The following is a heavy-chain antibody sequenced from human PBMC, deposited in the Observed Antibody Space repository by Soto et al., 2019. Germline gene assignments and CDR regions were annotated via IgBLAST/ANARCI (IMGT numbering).Heavy chain of an antibody. Sequence: GGSLRLSCAASGFTFSSYAMSWVRQAPGKGLEWVSAISGSGGSTYYADSVKGRFTISRDNSKNTLYLQMNSLRAEDTAVYYCAKDTDLLERRSGFAFDIWGQGTMVTVSS. D-gene: IGHD1-1*01. CDR1: GFTFSSYA. V-gene: IGHV3-23*01. J-gene: IGHJ3*02. CDR3: AKDTDLLERRSGFAFDI. CDR2: ISGSGGST.